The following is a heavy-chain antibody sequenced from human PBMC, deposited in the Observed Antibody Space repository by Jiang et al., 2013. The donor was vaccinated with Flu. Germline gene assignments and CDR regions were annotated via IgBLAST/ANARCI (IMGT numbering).Heavy chain of an antibody. CDR1: GFTFSSYA. Sequence: VQLVESGGGVVQPGRSLRLSCAASGFTFSSYAMHWVRQAPGKGLEWVAVISYDGSNKYYADSVKGRFTISRDNSKNTLYLQMNSLRAEDTAVYYCARGDSSGWYIWYYFDYWGQGTLVTVSS. CDR3: ARGDSSGWYIWYYFDY. D-gene: IGHD6-19*01. V-gene: IGHV3-30*01. CDR2: ISYDGSNK. J-gene: IGHJ4*02.